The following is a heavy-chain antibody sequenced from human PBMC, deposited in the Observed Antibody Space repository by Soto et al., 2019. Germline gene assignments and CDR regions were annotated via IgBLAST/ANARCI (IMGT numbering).Heavy chain of an antibody. Sequence: EVQLVESGGGLVQPGGSLRLSCAASGFTFSSHSMNWVRQAPGKGLEWVSYISLNLQTIYYADSVKGRFTISRDNAKNSLYLQMNTLRAEDTAVYYCTRDLTGYAMDVW. CDR3: TRDLTGYAMDV. D-gene: IGHD2-2*01. J-gene: IGHJ6*01. CDR2: ISLNLQTI. CDR1: GFTFSSHS. V-gene: IGHV3-48*03.